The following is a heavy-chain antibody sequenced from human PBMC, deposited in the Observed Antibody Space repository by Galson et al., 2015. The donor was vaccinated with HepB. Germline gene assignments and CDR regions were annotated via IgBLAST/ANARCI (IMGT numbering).Heavy chain of an antibody. CDR1: GFTFSSYS. D-gene: IGHD3-3*01. CDR3: ARVEGDRITIFGVVFYYGMDV. CDR2: SSSSSSTI. Sequence: SLRLSCVASGFTFSSYSMNWVRQAPGKGLGWGSYSSSSSSTIYYAASVKGRFTIPRDNAKNSLYLQMNSLRDEDTAVYYCARVEGDRITIFGVVFYYGMDVWGQGTTVTVSS. V-gene: IGHV3-48*02. J-gene: IGHJ6*02.